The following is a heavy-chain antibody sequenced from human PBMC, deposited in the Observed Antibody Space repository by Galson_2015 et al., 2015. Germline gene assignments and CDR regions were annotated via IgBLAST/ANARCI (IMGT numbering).Heavy chain of an antibody. Sequence: TLSLTCAVSGGSISGGTSSWSWIRQPPGKGLEWIGYIYHRGGTYYNPSLKSRVTISVDRSRNQFSLRLSSVTAADTAVYYCARDPGIVGATHYYYGTDVWGQGTLVTVSS. V-gene: IGHV4-30-2*01. CDR2: IYHRGGT. CDR1: GGSISGGTSS. D-gene: IGHD1-26*01. CDR3: ARDPGIVGATHYYYGTDV. J-gene: IGHJ6*02.